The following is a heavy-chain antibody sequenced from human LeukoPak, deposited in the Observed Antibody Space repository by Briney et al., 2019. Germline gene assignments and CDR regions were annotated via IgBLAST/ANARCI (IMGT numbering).Heavy chain of an antibody. CDR2: IKQDGSEK. Sequence: GGSLRLSCAASGFTFSSYWMSWVRQAAGKGLEWVANIKQDGSEKYYVDSVKGRFTISRDNAKNSLYLQMNSLRGEDTAVYYCARWLGGVVAARSWFDPWGQGTLVTVSS. J-gene: IGHJ5*02. CDR3: ARWLGGVVAARSWFDP. V-gene: IGHV3-7*01. D-gene: IGHD2-15*01. CDR1: GFTFSSYW.